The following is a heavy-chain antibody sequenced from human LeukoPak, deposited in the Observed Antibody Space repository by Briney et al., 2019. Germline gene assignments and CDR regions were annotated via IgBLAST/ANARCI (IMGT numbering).Heavy chain of an antibody. CDR2: IIPIFGTA. D-gene: IGHD3-3*01. J-gene: IGHJ3*02. Sequence: GASVKVSCKASGGTFSSYAISWVRQAPGQGLEWMGGIIPIFGTANYAQKFQGRVTITADESTSTAYMELSSLRSEDTAVYYCARDGTPRYYDFWSVEAFDIWGQGTMVTVSS. V-gene: IGHV1-69*13. CDR3: ARDGTPRYYDFWSVEAFDI. CDR1: GGTFSSYA.